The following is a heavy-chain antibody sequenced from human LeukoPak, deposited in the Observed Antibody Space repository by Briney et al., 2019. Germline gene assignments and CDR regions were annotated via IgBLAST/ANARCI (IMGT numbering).Heavy chain of an antibody. CDR2: IKGDGSST. Sequence: GGSLRLSCAASGFTFSSNWMQWVRQAPGKGLVWVSRIKGDGSSTSYADSVKGRSTISRDNAKNTLFLQMNSLRAEDTAVYYCVRDGVGAPPFDYWGQGTLVTVSS. V-gene: IGHV3-74*01. CDR3: VRDGVGAPPFDY. D-gene: IGHD1-26*01. CDR1: GFTFSSNW. J-gene: IGHJ4*02.